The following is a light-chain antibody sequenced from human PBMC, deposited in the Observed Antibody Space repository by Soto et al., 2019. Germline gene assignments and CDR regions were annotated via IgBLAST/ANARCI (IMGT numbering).Light chain of an antibody. Sequence: QSVLTQPASVSGSPGQSITISCTGTSSDVGGYNYVSWYQQHPGKAPKLMIYEVNNRPSGVSNRFSGSKSGNTASLTISGLQAEDEADYYCSSYPSSSTLVVFGGGTKLTVL. CDR1: SSDVGGYNY. J-gene: IGLJ2*01. V-gene: IGLV2-14*01. CDR3: SSYPSSSTLVV. CDR2: EVN.